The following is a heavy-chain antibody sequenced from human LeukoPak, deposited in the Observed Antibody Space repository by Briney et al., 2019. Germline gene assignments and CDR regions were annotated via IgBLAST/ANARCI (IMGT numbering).Heavy chain of an antibody. Sequence: GGSLRLSCAASGFTFSSYGMHWVRQAPGKGLEWVAVISYDGSNKYYADSVKGRFTISRDNSKNTLYLQMNSLRAEDTAVYYCANGDYRALDYWGQGTLVTVSS. CDR3: ANGDYRALDY. CDR1: GFTFSSYG. V-gene: IGHV3-30*18. CDR2: ISYDGSNK. D-gene: IGHD4-11*01. J-gene: IGHJ4*02.